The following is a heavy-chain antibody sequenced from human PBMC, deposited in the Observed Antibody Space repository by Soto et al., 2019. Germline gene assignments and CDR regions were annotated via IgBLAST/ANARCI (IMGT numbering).Heavy chain of an antibody. D-gene: IGHD4-17*01. V-gene: IGHV4-30-4*01. J-gene: IGHJ4*02. CDR1: GGSISSGDYY. Sequence: QVQLQESGPGLVKPSQTLSLTCTVSGGSISSGDYYWSWIRQPPGKGLEWIGYIYYSGSTYYNPYLMSRVTISVDTSKNQFSLKLSSVTAADTAVYYCASIEDTVATKTYYFDYWGQGTLVTVSS. CDR3: ASIEDTVATKTYYFDY. CDR2: IYYSGST.